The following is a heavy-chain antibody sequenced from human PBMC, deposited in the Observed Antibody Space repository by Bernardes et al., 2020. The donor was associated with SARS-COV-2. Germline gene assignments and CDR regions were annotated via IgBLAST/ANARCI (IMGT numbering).Heavy chain of an antibody. J-gene: IGHJ6*02. V-gene: IGHV3-9*01. CDR3: AKGQKPFYYYYYGMDV. CDR1: GFTFDDYA. Sequence: SLRLSCAASGFTFDDYAMHWVRQAPGKGLEWVSGISWNSGSIGYADSVKGRFTISRDNAKNSLYLQMNSLRAEDTALYYCAKGQKPFYYYYYGMDVWGQGTTVTVSS. CDR2: ISWNSGSI.